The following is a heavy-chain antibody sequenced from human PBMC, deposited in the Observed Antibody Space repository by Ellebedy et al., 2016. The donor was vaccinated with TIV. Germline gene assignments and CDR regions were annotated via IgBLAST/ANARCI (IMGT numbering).Heavy chain of an antibody. CDR1: GGSISSSSYY. Sequence: SETLSLTCTVSGGSISSSSYYWGWIRQPPGKGLEWIGSIYYSGSTYYNPSLKSRVTISVDTSKNQFSLKLSSVTAAATAVYYCARLRGNYYYYYGMDVWGQGTTVTVSS. V-gene: IGHV4-39*07. CDR3: ARLRGNYYYYYGMDV. J-gene: IGHJ6*02. CDR2: IYYSGST. D-gene: IGHD3-16*01.